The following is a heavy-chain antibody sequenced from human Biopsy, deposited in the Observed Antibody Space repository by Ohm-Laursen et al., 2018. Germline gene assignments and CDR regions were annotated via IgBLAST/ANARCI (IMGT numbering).Heavy chain of an antibody. D-gene: IGHD1-26*01. CDR1: GGSVSTFDFY. J-gene: IGHJ3*02. CDR3: AGIVLGPTNDAFDI. V-gene: IGHV4-4*07. Sequence: SETLSLTCRVSGGSVSTFDFYWTWIRQAAGKGLEWIGRIYPGGGTIYNPSLKSRVTMSVDTSKNHFSLNLNSVTAADTAVYYCAGIVLGPTNDAFDIWGQGTMVTVSS. CDR2: IYPGGGT.